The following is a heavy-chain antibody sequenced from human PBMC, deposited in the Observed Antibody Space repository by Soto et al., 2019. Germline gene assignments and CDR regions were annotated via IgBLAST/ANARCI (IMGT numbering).Heavy chain of an antibody. CDR2: IYYSGST. J-gene: IGHJ6*02. Sequence: SETLSLTCTVSGGSISSSSYYWGWLRQPPGKGLEWIGSIYYSGSTNYNPSLKSRVTISVDMSKNQFSLKLSSVTAADTAVYYCARERADTAMVESYYFFGMDVWGQGTTVTVSS. CDR3: ARERADTAMVESYYFFGMDV. D-gene: IGHD5-18*01. CDR1: GGSISSSSYY. V-gene: IGHV4-39*07.